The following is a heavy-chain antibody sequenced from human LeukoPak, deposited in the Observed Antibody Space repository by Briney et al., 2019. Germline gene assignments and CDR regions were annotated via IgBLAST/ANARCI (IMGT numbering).Heavy chain of an antibody. V-gene: IGHV3-74*01. CDR1: GFTFSSYW. J-gene: IGHJ4*02. CDR3: VKLIASAGPIGFDY. D-gene: IGHD6-13*01. Sequence: GGSLRLSCAASGFTFSSYWMQWVRQAPGKGLVWVSRIDGDGSSTNYADSVKGRFTISRDNAKNTLYLQMNSLRAEDTAVYYCVKLIASAGPIGFDYWGQGTLVTVSS. CDR2: IDGDGSST.